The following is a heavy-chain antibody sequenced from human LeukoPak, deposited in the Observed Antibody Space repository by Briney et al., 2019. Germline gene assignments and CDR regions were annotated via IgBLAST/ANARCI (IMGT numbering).Heavy chain of an antibody. Sequence: SVKVSCKASGGTFSSYAISWVRQAPGQGLEWMGRIIPIFGTANYAQKFQGRVTITTDESTSTAYMELSSLRSEDTAVYYCARDDDCSSTSCYSDFDYWGQGTLVTVSS. V-gene: IGHV1-69*05. D-gene: IGHD2-2*01. CDR2: IIPIFGTA. CDR3: ARDDDCSSTSCYSDFDY. CDR1: GGTFSSYA. J-gene: IGHJ4*02.